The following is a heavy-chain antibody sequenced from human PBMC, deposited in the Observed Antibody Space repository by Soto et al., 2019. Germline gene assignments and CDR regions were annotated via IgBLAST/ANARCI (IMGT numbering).Heavy chain of an antibody. J-gene: IGHJ5*02. CDR2: ISTYSGDT. Sequence: QVHLVQSGVEVKTPGASVQVSCQASGYTFFTYDISWVRQAPGQGLEWMGWISTYSGDTKYAQKFQGRVTMTTDTSTTTAYLELRSLRSDDTAVYYCARHHGPTTSENWFYPWCPGTLVTCSS. V-gene: IGHV1-18*01. CDR3: ARHHGPTTSENWFYP. CDR1: GYTFFTYD. D-gene: IGHD5-12*01.